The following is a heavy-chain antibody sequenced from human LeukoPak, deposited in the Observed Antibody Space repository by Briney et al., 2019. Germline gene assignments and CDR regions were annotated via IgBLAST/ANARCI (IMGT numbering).Heavy chain of an antibody. J-gene: IGHJ4*02. D-gene: IGHD1-26*01. CDR3: ARVGATTYRYDY. CDR1: GGSISSSSYY. V-gene: IGHV4-39*07. Sequence: SETLSLTCTVSGGSISSSSYYWGWIRQPPGKGLEWIGSIYYSGSTYYNPSLKSRVTISVDTSKNQSSLKLSSVTAADTAVYYCARVGATTYRYDYWGQGTLVTVSS. CDR2: IYYSGST.